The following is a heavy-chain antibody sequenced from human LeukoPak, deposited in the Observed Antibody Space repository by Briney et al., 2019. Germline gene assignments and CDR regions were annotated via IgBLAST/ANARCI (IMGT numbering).Heavy chain of an antibody. V-gene: IGHV1-18*01. CDR3: ARGEYSGSYRQLYYFDY. J-gene: IGHJ4*02. CDR1: GYTFTSYG. D-gene: IGHD1-26*01. CDR2: ISAYNGNT. Sequence: GASVKVSCKASGYTFTSYGISWVRQAPGQGLEWMGWISAYNGNTNYAQKLQGRVTMTTDTSTSTAYMELRSLRSDDTAVYYCARGEYSGSYRQLYYFDYWAREPWSPSPQ.